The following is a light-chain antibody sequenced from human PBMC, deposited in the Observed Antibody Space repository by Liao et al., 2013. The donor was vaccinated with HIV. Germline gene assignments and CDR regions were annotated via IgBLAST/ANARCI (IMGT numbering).Light chain of an antibody. V-gene: IGLV3-1*01. J-gene: IGLJ3*02. Sequence: SYELTQPPSVSVSPGQTASITCSGNKLGDKYASWYQQKPGQSPVLVIYQDNKRPSGIPERFSGSNSGNTATLTISGTQAMDEADYYCQAWDSSTVVFGGGTKLTVL. CDR1: KLGDKY. CDR3: QAWDSSTVV. CDR2: QDN.